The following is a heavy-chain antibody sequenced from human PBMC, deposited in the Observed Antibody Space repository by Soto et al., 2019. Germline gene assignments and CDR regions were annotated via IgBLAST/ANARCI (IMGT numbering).Heavy chain of an antibody. V-gene: IGHV1-46*01. CDR2: INPSGGST. CDR1: GYTFTSYY. J-gene: IGHJ1*01. Sequence: ASVKVSCKASGYTFTSYYMHWVRQAPGQGLEWMGIINPSGGSTSYAQKFQGRVTMNRDTSTSTVYMDLSTMRSXDTAVYYCARDHHSLRITMVGGVNLHFQHSSQGILVTAPS. CDR3: ARDHHSLRITMVGGVNLHFQH. D-gene: IGHD3-10*01.